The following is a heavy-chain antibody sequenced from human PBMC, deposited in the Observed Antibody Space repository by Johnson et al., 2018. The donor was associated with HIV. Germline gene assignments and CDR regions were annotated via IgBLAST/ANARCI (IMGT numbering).Heavy chain of an antibody. CDR3: AREYSSGYPDAFDI. Sequence: EVQLVESGGGLVQPGGSLRLSCAASGFTVTNKYMSWVRQAPGKGLEWVSVMYGGGSTYHADSVKGRFSLSRDNSKNTVYLQMNSLRAEDTAVYYCAREYSSGYPDAFDIWGQGTMVTVSS. J-gene: IGHJ3*02. V-gene: IGHV3-66*01. CDR2: MYGGGST. D-gene: IGHD3-22*01. CDR1: GFTVTNKY.